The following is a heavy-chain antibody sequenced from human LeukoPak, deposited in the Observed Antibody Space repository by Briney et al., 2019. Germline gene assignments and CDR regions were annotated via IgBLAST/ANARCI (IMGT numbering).Heavy chain of an antibody. Sequence: PGGSLRLSCGASGFTFRNYGMHWVRQAPGKGLEWVAIIWCDGSNKYYADSVKGRFTISRDNSKNMVYLQMNSLRAEDTAVYYCAKGGLAAAGINYWGQGTLVTVS. CDR2: IWCDGSNK. V-gene: IGHV3-33*06. CDR1: GFTFRNYG. CDR3: AKGGLAAAGINY. J-gene: IGHJ4*02. D-gene: IGHD6-13*01.